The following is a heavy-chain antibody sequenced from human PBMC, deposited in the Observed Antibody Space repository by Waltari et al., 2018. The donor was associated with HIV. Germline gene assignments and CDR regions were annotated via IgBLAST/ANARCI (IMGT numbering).Heavy chain of an antibody. CDR3: ARGPPYYYGLGSPGGGWFDP. J-gene: IGHJ5*02. CDR2: INPNSGGT. V-gene: IGHV1-2*02. D-gene: IGHD3-10*01. CDR1: AYPFTGYY. Sequence: QVQLVQSGAEVKKPGASVKVSCKASAYPFTGYYIHWARHAPGQGLEWMGWINPNSGGTNYAQKFQGRITMTRDTSISTAYMELNRLRSDDTAVYYCARGPPYYYGLGSPGGGWFDPWGQGTLVTVSS.